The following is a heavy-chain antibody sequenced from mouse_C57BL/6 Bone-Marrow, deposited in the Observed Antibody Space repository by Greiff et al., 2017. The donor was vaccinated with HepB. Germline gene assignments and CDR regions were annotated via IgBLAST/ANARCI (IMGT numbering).Heavy chain of an antibody. CDR1: GFNIQDDY. CDR2: IDPENGDT. J-gene: IGHJ3*01. CDR3: TRYYGSSWFAY. D-gene: IGHD1-1*01. V-gene: IGHV14-4*01. Sequence: VQLQQSGAELVRPGASVKLSCTASGFNIQDDYMHWVKQRPEQGLEWIGWIDPENGDTEYASKFQGKATITADTSSNTAYLQLSSLTSEDTAVYYCTRYYGSSWFAYWGQGTLVTVSA.